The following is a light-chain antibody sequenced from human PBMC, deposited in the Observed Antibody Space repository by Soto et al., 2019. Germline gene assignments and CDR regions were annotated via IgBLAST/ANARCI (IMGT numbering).Light chain of an antibody. J-gene: IGLJ2*01. CDR1: SGHSSYA. CDR2: LNSDGSH. CDR3: QTWGTGIQV. Sequence: QPVLTQSPSASASLGASVKLTCTLSSGHSSYAIAWHQQQPEKGPRYLMKLNSDGSHSKGDGIPDRFSGSSSGAERYLTISGLQSEEEADYYCQTWGTGIQVFGGGTKLTVL. V-gene: IGLV4-69*01.